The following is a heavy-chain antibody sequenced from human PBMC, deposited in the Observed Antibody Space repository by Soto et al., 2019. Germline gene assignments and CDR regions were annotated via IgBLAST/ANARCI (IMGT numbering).Heavy chain of an antibody. CDR2: IIHIFGTA. D-gene: IGHD2-15*01. CDR1: GGTFSSYA. CDR3: ARVGGVGYCSGGSCYSGSFDY. V-gene: IGHV1-69*01. Sequence: QVQLVQSGAEVKKPGSSVKVSCKASGGTFSSYAISWVRQAPGQGLEWMGGIIHIFGTANYAQKFQGRVTITADESTSTAYMELSSLRSEDTAVYYCARVGGVGYCSGGSCYSGSFDYWGQGTLVTVSS. J-gene: IGHJ4*02.